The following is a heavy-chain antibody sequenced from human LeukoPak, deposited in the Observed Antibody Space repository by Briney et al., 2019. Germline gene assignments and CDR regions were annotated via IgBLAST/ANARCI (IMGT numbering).Heavy chain of an antibody. CDR1: GGSISSYY. CDR2: IYYSGST. V-gene: IGHV4-59*08. J-gene: IGHJ4*02. D-gene: IGHD6-13*01. CDR3: ARRGRYSSNWLFDY. Sequence: SETLSLTCTVSGGSISSYYWSWIRQPPGKGLEWIGYIYYSGSTNYNPSLESRVTISVDTSKNQFSLKLSSVTAADTAVYYCARRGRYSSNWLFDYWGQGTLVTVSS.